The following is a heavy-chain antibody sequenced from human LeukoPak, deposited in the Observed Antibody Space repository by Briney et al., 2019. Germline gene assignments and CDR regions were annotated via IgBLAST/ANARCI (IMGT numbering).Heavy chain of an antibody. Sequence: GGSLRLSCAASGFTFSSYAMSWVRQAPGKGLGWVSVVSGSGSSTYYADSVKGRFTISRDNSKNTLYLQMNSLRAEDTAVYFCAKAQRTIRQYFYDGMDVWGQGATVTVSS. CDR1: GFTFSSYA. CDR2: VSGSGSST. CDR3: AKAQRTIRQYFYDGMDV. D-gene: IGHD3-9*01. V-gene: IGHV3-23*01. J-gene: IGHJ6*02.